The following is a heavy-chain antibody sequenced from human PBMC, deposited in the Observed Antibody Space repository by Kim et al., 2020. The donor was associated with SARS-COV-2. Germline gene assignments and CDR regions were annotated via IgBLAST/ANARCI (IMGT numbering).Heavy chain of an antibody. V-gene: IGHV4-59*01. CDR3: ARASPQQWLFSSGYYYVDYYYYGMDV. CDR1: GGSISSYY. J-gene: IGHJ6*02. Sequence: SETLSLTCTVSGGSISSYYWSWIRQPPGKGLEWIGYIYYSGSTNYNPSLKSRVTISVDTSKNQFSLKLSSVTAADTAVYYCARASPQQWLFSSGYYYVDYYYYGMDVWGQGTTVTVSS. D-gene: IGHD3-22*01. CDR2: IYYSGST.